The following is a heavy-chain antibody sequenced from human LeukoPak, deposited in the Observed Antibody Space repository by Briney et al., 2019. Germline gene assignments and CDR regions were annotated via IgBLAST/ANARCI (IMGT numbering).Heavy chain of an antibody. Sequence: SETLSLTCAVYGGSFSGYYWSWIRQPPGKGLEWIGEINHSGSTNYNPSLKSRVTISVDTSKNQFSLKLSSVTAADTAVYYCASPYASADAFDIWGQGTMVTVSS. V-gene: IGHV4-34*01. CDR3: ASPYASADAFDI. CDR1: GGSFSGYY. D-gene: IGHD2-2*01. CDR2: INHSGST. J-gene: IGHJ3*02.